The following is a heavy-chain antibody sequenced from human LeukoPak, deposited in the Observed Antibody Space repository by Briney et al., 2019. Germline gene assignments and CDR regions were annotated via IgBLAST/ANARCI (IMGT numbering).Heavy chain of an antibody. CDR1: AFTFNNYS. D-gene: IGHD6-19*01. J-gene: IGHJ4*02. V-gene: IGHV3-30*04. CDR2: ISSHGSNK. CDR3: AREQGQQWRRFDS. Sequence: GRSLRLSCAASAFTFNNYSMHWVRQAPGKGLKWVAVISSHGSNKDYADSVKGRFTISRDNSENTLYLQMDSLTTEDTGVYYCAREQGQQWRRFDSWGQGSPVTVSS.